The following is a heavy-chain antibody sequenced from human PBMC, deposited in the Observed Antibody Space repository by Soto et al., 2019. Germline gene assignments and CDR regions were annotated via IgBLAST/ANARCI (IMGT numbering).Heavy chain of an antibody. V-gene: IGHV3-30-3*01. J-gene: IGHJ4*02. CDR3: ARFGQGLSIDY. D-gene: IGHD6-19*01. Sequence: QVQLVKSGGGVVQPGRSLRLSCAASGFTFGSYAMHWVRQAPGKGLEWVAVISYDGSNKYYADSVKGRFTISRDNSKNTLYLQMNSLRAEDTAVYYCARFGQGLSIDYWGQGTLVTVSS. CDR1: GFTFGSYA. CDR2: ISYDGSNK.